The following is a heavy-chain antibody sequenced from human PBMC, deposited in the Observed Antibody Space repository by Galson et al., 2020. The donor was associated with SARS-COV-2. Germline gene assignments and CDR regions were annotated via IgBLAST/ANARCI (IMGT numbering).Heavy chain of an antibody. CDR1: GFTFNTYS. CDR2: ISSNSSSI. CDR3: ARDYDATFGVIIGGTFDI. J-gene: IGHJ3*02. Sequence: GESLKISCAGPGFTFNTYSMNWVRQAPGKGLEWVSSISSNSSSIYYADSVKGRFTISRDNTKNSLFLQMNTLRAEDTAVYYCARDYDATFGVIIGGTFDIWGQGTMVTVSS. V-gene: IGHV3-21*01. D-gene: IGHD3-3*01.